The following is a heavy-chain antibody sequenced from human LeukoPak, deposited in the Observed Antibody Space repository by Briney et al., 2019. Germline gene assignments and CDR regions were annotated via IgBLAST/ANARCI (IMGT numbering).Heavy chain of an antibody. D-gene: IGHD6-6*01. Sequence: GESLKISCKGSGYSFASNWIGWVRQMPGKGLEWMGIIYPGDSDTKYSPSFQGQVTISADKSISTAYLQWNSLKASDTAMYYCARLVAPRPVDYWGQGTLVTVSS. J-gene: IGHJ4*02. CDR3: ARLVAPRPVDY. V-gene: IGHV5-51*01. CDR2: IYPGDSDT. CDR1: GYSFASNW.